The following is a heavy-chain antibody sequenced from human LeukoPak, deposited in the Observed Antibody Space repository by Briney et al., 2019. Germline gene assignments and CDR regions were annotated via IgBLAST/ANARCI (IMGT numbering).Heavy chain of an antibody. Sequence: PGRSLRLSCAASGFTFDDYAMHWVRHAPGKGLEWVSGISWNSGSIGYADSVKGRFTISRDNAKNSLYLQMNSLRAEDTALYYCANSGSYYDASFDYWGEGTLVTVSS. CDR1: GFTFDDYA. D-gene: IGHD1-26*01. CDR3: ANSGSYYDASFDY. J-gene: IGHJ4*02. V-gene: IGHV3-9*01. CDR2: ISWNSGSI.